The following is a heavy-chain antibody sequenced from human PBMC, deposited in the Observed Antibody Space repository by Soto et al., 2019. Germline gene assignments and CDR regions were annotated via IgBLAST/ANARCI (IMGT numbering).Heavy chain of an antibody. CDR1: GGSISSSSYY. Sequence: QLQLQESGPGLVKPSETLSLTCTVSGGSISSSSYYWGWIRQPPGKGLEWIGSIYYSGSTYYNPSLKSRVTISVDTSKNQFSLKLSSVTAADTAVYYCARPTKAYYYDSSGYRGSYWYFDLWGRGTLVTVSS. CDR3: ARPTKAYYYDSSGYRGSYWYFDL. J-gene: IGHJ2*01. D-gene: IGHD3-22*01. CDR2: IYYSGST. V-gene: IGHV4-39*01.